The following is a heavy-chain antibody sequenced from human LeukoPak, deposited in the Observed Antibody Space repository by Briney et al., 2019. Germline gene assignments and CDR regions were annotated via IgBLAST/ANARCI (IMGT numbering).Heavy chain of an antibody. J-gene: IGHJ5*02. CDR3: ARSNNWNYEENWFDP. CDR2: INPSGGST. D-gene: IGHD1-7*01. V-gene: IGHV1-46*01. CDR1: GYTFTSYY. Sequence: ASVKVSCKASGYTFTSYYMHWVQQAPGQGLEWMGIINPSGGSTSYAQKFQGRVTMTRDTSTSTVYMELSSLRSEDTAVYYCARSNNWNYEENWFDPWGQGTLVTVSS.